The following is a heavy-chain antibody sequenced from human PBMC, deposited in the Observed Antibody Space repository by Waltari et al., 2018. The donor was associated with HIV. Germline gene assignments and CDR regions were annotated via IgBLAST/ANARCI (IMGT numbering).Heavy chain of an antibody. Sequence: KASGYTFTGYYMHWVRQAPGQGLEWMGWINPNSGGTNYAQKFQGRVTMTRDTSISTAYMELSRLRSDDTAVYYCARADCSSTSCYYYYYYGMDVWGQGTTVTVSS. CDR2: INPNSGGT. D-gene: IGHD2-2*01. CDR3: ARADCSSTSCYYYYYYGMDV. CDR1: GYTFTGYY. J-gene: IGHJ6*02. V-gene: IGHV1-2*02.